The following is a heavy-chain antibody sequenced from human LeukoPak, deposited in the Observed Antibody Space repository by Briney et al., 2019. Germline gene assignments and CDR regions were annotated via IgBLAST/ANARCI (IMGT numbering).Heavy chain of an antibody. Sequence: ASVKVSCKTSGYTFNNFKIHWVRQSPGQGLDYMGWINPNNGGTNYAQKFQGRVRMTSDMSTTTAYMELSRLRSDDTAVYYCARDHRNSGDPWGQGTLVTVSS. CDR1: GYTFNNFK. D-gene: IGHD3-10*01. CDR2: INPNNGGT. CDR3: ARDHRNSGDP. V-gene: IGHV1-2*02. J-gene: IGHJ5*02.